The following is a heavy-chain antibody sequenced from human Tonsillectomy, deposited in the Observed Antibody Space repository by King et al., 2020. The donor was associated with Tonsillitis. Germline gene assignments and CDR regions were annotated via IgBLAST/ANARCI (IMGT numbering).Heavy chain of an antibody. Sequence: VQLVESGGGVVQPGRSLRLSCAASGFTFSSYAMHWVRQAPGKGLEWVAVISYDGSNKYYADSVKGRFTISRDNSKNTLYLQMNSLRAEDTAVYYCARVVGGGYDEPAFDIWGQGTMVTVSS. J-gene: IGHJ3*02. V-gene: IGHV3-30-3*01. CDR1: GFTFSSYA. D-gene: IGHD5-12*01. CDR3: ARVVGGGYDEPAFDI. CDR2: ISYDGSNK.